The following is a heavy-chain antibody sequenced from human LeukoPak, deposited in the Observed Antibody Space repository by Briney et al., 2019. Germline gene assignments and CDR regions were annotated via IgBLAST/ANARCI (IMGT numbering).Heavy chain of an antibody. V-gene: IGHV1-18*01. CDR3: ARCGAAVTTHFSH. D-gene: IGHD4-17*01. CDR2: ISASDGTT. Sequence: GASVQVSCKASGYGFSIYGITWARQAPGQGLEYLGWISASDGTTNYAQKVQDRVTMTTDTSTSTAYLELRSLRSEDTAVYYCARCGAAVTTHFSHWGQGTLVTVSS. J-gene: IGHJ4*02. CDR1: GYGFSIYG.